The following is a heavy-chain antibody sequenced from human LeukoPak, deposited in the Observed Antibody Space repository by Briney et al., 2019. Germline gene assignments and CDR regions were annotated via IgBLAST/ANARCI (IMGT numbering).Heavy chain of an antibody. CDR3: AGDYYPSAFDI. V-gene: IGHV3-30*04. J-gene: IGHJ3*02. Sequence: GGSLTLSCAASGFTFSSYAMHWDRQAPGKGLEWVSVISYDGSNKYYAVPVKGRFTISRDNSKTTLYLQMHSLSATDTAVYYCAGDYYPSAFDIWGEGKAVTASS. CDR1: GFTFSSYA. CDR2: ISYDGSNK. D-gene: IGHD3-10*01.